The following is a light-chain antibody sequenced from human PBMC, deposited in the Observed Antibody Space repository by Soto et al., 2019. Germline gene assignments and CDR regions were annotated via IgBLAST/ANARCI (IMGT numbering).Light chain of an antibody. CDR2: DVS. Sequence: QSVLTQPASVSGSPGQSITISCTGTSSDVGGYNYVSWYQQHPGKAPQLMIFDVSDRPSGVSNRFSGSKSGNTASLTISGLQAYDEADYYCSSHTTSSTRVFGTGTKLTVL. CDR1: SSDVGGYNY. V-gene: IGLV2-14*01. CDR3: SSHTTSSTRV. J-gene: IGLJ1*01.